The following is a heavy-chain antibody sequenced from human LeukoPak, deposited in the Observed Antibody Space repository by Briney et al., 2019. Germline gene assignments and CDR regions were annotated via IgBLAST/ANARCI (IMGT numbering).Heavy chain of an antibody. CDR1: GGSISTYY. J-gene: IGHJ3*02. V-gene: IGHV4-59*08. CDR2: ISYSGST. D-gene: IGHD2-21*01. Sequence: SETLSLTCTVSGGSISTYYWSWIRQPPGKGLEWIGYISYSGSTSYNPSLKSRVTISVDTSKNQFSLKLSSVTAADTAVYYCARAGCGGDCYALMPAADAFDIWGQGTMVTVSS. CDR3: ARAGCGGDCYALMPAADAFDI.